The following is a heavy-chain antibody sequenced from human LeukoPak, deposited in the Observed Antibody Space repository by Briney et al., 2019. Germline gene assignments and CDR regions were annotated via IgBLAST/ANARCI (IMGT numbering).Heavy chain of an antibody. CDR1: GFTFTGHT. D-gene: IGHD5-18*01. CDR3: ARVGGYSYTYDY. V-gene: IGHV3-21*01. CDR2: IGGRDDRT. Sequence: GGSLRLSCAASGFTFTGHTMTWLRQAPGKGLEWVSIIGGRDDRTYYADSVKGRFTISRDNAKNSLYLQMNSLRAEDTAVYYCARVGGYSYTYDYWGQGTLVTVSS. J-gene: IGHJ4*02.